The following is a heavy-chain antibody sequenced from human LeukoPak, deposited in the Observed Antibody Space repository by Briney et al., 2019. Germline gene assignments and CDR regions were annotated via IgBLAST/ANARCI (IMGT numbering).Heavy chain of an antibody. CDR1: GYTFTSYA. V-gene: IGHV7-4-1*02. CDR3: ARDYSSSWYGAFDI. CDR2: INTNTGNP. D-gene: IGHD6-13*01. J-gene: IGHJ3*02. Sequence: GASVKVSCKASGYTFTSYAMNWVRQAPGQGLEWMGWINTNTGNPTYAQGFTGRFVFSSDTSVSTAYLQISSLKAEDTAVYYCARDYSSSWYGAFDIWGQGTMVTVSS.